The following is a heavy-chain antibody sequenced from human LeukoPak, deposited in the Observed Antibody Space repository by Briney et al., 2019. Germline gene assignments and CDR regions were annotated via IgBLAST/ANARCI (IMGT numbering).Heavy chain of an antibody. D-gene: IGHD3-10*01. CDR2: IYSGGSV. J-gene: IGHJ4*02. Sequence: GGSLRLSCAGSGFTVSTNYMSWIRQAPGKGLEWVSVIYSGGSVYYADSVKGRFTISRDNSKNILYLEMNNLRAADTAVYYCEGSDLALVDYWGQGTLVTVSS. CDR3: EGSDLALVDY. V-gene: IGHV3-53*01. CDR1: GFTVSTNY.